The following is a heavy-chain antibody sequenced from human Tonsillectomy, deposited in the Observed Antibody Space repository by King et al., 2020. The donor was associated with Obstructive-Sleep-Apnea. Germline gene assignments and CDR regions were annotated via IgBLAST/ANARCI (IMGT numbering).Heavy chain of an antibody. CDR3: ARELRRLPGYFDY. Sequence: QLQESGPGLVKPSETLSLTCTVSGGSISTSSYYWGWIRQPPGKGLEWIGRIYFSGSTYYNPSLKGRVTISVDTSKNQFSLKLSSVTAADTAVYYCARELRRLPGYFDYWGQGTLVTVSS. J-gene: IGHJ4*02. CDR1: GGSISTSSYY. D-gene: IGHD4-11*01. CDR2: IYFSGST. V-gene: IGHV4-39*07.